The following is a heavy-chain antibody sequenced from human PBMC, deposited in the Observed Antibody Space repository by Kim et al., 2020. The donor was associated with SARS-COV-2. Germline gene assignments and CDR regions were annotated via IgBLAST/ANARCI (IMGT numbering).Heavy chain of an antibody. V-gene: IGHV3-23*01. D-gene: IGHD1-20*01. J-gene: IGHJ4*02. CDR3: AKSHINWNDCYFDY. Sequence: ADSVKGRFTISRDNSKNTLYLQMNSLRAEDTAVYYCAKSHINWNDCYFDYWGQGTLVTVSS.